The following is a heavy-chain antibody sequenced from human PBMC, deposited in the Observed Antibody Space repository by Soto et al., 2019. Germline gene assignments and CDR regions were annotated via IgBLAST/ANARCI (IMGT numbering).Heavy chain of an antibody. CDR1: GFTFSSYG. D-gene: IGHD6-19*01. Sequence: GGSLRLSCAASGFTFSSYGMHWVRQAPGKGLEWVAVISYDGSNKYYADSVKGRFTISRDNSKNTLYLQMNSLRAEDTAVYYCAKGLLMAGGDYWGQGTLVTVSS. CDR2: ISYDGSNK. V-gene: IGHV3-30*18. CDR3: AKGLLMAGGDY. J-gene: IGHJ4*02.